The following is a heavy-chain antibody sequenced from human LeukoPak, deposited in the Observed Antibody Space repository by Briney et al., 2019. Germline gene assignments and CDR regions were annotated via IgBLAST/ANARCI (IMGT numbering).Heavy chain of an antibody. Sequence: GGSLRLSCAASGFTFDDYAMHWARQAPGKGLEWVSGINWNSGSVTYADSVQGRFTISRDNAKNSLYLQMNSLRAEDTAVYYCAGDQLRYFDWLLSGYYFDYWGQGTLVTVSS. CDR3: AGDQLRYFDWLLSGYYFDY. CDR1: GFTFDDYA. V-gene: IGHV3-9*01. CDR2: INWNSGSV. J-gene: IGHJ4*02. D-gene: IGHD3-9*01.